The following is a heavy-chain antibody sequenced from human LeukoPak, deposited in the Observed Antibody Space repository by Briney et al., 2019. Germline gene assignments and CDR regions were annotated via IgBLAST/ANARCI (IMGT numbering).Heavy chain of an antibody. CDR1: GDSISGDSYN. V-gene: IGHV4-61*02. J-gene: IGHJ6*02. CDR3: ARDTYKYDSSGYYYYYYGMDV. Sequence: SQTLSLTCTVSGDSISGDSYNWNWIRQPAGKGLEWIGRIHISGSTNHNPSLKSRVTLSVDTSKNQFSLKLSSVTAADTAVYYCARDTYKYDSSGYYYYYYGMDVWGQGTTVTVSS. CDR2: IHISGST. D-gene: IGHD3-22*01.